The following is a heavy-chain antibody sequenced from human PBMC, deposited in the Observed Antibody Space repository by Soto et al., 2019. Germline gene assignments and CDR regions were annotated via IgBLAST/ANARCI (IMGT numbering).Heavy chain of an antibody. CDR2: ISYDGSNK. CDR3: AKARSAARPYYFDY. D-gene: IGHD6-6*01. Sequence: GGSLRLSCAASGFTFSSYGMHWVRQAPGKGLEWVAVISYDGSNKYYADSVKGRFTISRDNSKNTLYLQMNSLRAEDTVVYYCAKARSAARPYYFDYWGQGTLVTVSS. CDR1: GFTFSSYG. V-gene: IGHV3-30*18. J-gene: IGHJ4*02.